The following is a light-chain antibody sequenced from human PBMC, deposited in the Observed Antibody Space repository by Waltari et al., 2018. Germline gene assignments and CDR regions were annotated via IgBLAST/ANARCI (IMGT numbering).Light chain of an antibody. J-gene: IGKJ2*01. CDR2: TAS. V-gene: IGKV1-39*01. CDR3: QQSYTTPYT. CDR1: QIVSDY. Sequence: DIQMTQSPYYLSASLGDRVTITCRASQIVSDYLNWYQQKPGKAPRLLIYTASSLQSGVPSTFSGSGSGTEFTLTISSLQIEDFATYYCQQSYTTPYTFGQGTKLEIK.